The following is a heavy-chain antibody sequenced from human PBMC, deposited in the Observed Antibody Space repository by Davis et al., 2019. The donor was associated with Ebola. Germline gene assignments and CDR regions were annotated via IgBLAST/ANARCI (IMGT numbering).Heavy chain of an antibody. D-gene: IGHD5-12*01. CDR3: ARETEYSGYGES. V-gene: IGHV4-61*09. Sequence: PSETLSLTCTVSGGSISSGSYYWSWIRQPAGKGLEWIGHIYTSGSTNYNPSLKSRVTISVDTSKNQFSLKLSSVTAADTAVYYCARETEYSGYGESWGQGTLVTVSS. CDR1: GGSISSGSYY. J-gene: IGHJ4*02. CDR2: IYTSGST.